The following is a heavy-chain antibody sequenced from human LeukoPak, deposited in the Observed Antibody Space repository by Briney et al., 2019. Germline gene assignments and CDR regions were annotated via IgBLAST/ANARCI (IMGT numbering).Heavy chain of an antibody. J-gene: IGHJ4*02. V-gene: IGHV3-23*01. Sequence: GGSLRLSCAASGITFSSYAMSWVRQAPGKGLEWASVISGSGGTTYYADSVKGRFTISRDNSKNTLYLQMSSLRAEDTAVYYCAKKAGSRTDQYPLDYWGQGTLVTVSS. CDR1: GITFSSYA. D-gene: IGHD2-15*01. CDR2: ISGSGGTT. CDR3: AKKAGSRTDQYPLDY.